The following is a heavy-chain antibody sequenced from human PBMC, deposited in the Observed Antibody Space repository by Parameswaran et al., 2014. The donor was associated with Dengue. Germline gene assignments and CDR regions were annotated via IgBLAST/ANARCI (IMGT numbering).Heavy chain of an antibody. CDR1: GFTFSSYG. V-gene: IGHV3-30*18. CDR3: AKDQESYIFQYYFDY. CDR2: ISYDGNNK. J-gene: IGHJ4*02. Sequence: SLKISCVASGFTFSSYGIHWVRQAPGKGLEWVTVISYDGNNKFYADSVKGRFTISRDNSKNTVYLQMDSLRPEDTALYYCAKDQESYIFQYYFDYWGQGALVTVSS. D-gene: IGHD3-10*01.